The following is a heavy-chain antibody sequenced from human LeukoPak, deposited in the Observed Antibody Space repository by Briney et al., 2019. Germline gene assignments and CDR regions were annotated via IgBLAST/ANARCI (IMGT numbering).Heavy chain of an antibody. Sequence: GASVKVSCKASGYTFTSYDVNWVRQVAGQGLEWMGWMNPNSGNTGYAQKFQGRVTITRNTSITTSYMELSSLRSEDTAVYYCARGGAGRGYSGYGQLDYWGQGTLVTVSS. CDR1: GYTFTSYD. D-gene: IGHD5-12*01. V-gene: IGHV1-8*03. CDR3: ARGGAGRGYSGYGQLDY. J-gene: IGHJ4*02. CDR2: MNPNSGNT.